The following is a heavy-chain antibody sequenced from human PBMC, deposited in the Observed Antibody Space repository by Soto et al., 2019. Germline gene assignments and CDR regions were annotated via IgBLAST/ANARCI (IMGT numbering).Heavy chain of an antibody. CDR2: ISPYNGNT. CDR1: GYIFISYG. CDR3: ARGDRYCETSGCPGNWFDP. V-gene: IGHV1-18*01. Sequence: GASVKVSCKASGYIFISYGISWVRQAPGQGLEWMGWISPYNGNTKYAQNLQGRVTMTTDTSTSTAYMELRNLRSDDTAMYYCARGDRYCETSGCPGNWFDPWGQGTLVTVSS. J-gene: IGHJ5*02. D-gene: IGHD3-9*01.